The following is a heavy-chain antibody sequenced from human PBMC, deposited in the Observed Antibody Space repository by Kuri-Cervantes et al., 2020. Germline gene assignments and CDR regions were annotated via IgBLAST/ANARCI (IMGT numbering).Heavy chain of an antibody. Sequence: GSLRLSCTVSGGSISSSNYFWGWIRQPPGKGLEWIGEIYHSGSTNYNPSLKSRVTISVDKSKNQFSLKLSSVTAAGTAVYYCARDLTAYSYGYGRAFDIWGQGTMVTVSS. CDR3: ARDLTAYSYGYGRAFDI. J-gene: IGHJ3*02. D-gene: IGHD5-18*01. CDR2: IYHSGST. V-gene: IGHV4-39*07. CDR1: GGSISSSNYF.